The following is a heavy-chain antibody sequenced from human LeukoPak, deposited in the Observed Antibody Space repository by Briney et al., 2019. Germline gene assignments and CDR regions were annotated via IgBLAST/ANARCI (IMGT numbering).Heavy chain of an antibody. Sequence: PSEPLSLTCTVFGGSVSSGSYYWSWIRQPPGKGLEWIGYMYYSGSTNYNPSLKSRVTISVDTSKNQFSLKLSSVTAADTAVYYCARHPLTTVNRGGMDVWGKGTTVTVTS. J-gene: IGHJ6*04. D-gene: IGHD4-17*01. CDR3: ARHPLTTVNRGGMDV. CDR1: GGSVSSGSYY. V-gene: IGHV4-61*01. CDR2: MYYSGST.